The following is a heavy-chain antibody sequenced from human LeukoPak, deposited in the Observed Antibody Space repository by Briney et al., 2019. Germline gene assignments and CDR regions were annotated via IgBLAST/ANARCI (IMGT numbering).Heavy chain of an antibody. Sequence: GGSLRLSCAASGFTFSSYAMSWVRQAPGKGLEWVSAISGSGGSTYYADSVKGRFTISRDNYKNTLYLQMNSLRAEDTAVYYCAKGPCSSTSCSPYNWFDPWGQGTLVTVSS. J-gene: IGHJ5*02. D-gene: IGHD2-2*01. CDR2: ISGSGGST. V-gene: IGHV3-23*01. CDR1: GFTFSSYA. CDR3: AKGPCSSTSCSPYNWFDP.